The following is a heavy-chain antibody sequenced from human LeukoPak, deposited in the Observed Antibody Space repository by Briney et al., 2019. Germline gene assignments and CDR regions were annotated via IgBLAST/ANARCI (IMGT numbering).Heavy chain of an antibody. CDR2: ISGNGGKT. CDR1: GSGLTFDNYF. D-gene: IGHD5-18*01. V-gene: IGHV3-23*01. Sequence: GGSLRLSCTASGSGLTFDNYFMSWVRQAPGKGLEWVSAISGNGGKTYYADSVKGRFTFSRDNSKNTLYLQMNSLRAEDTAVYYCAKDRAYSFDYWGQGTLVTVSS. CDR3: AKDRAYSFDY. J-gene: IGHJ4*02.